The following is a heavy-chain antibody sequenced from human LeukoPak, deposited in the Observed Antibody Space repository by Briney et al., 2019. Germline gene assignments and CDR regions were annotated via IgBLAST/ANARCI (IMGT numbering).Heavy chain of an antibody. Sequence: SETLSLTCTISGDSISRSNFYWGWIRQPPGKGLEWIGSIHHSGSTYYNPSLKSRVNISVDTSKNQFSLKLSSVTAADTAVYYCARPTYYDNSGYYYWGQGTLVTVSS. J-gene: IGHJ4*02. CDR1: GDSISRSNFY. CDR3: ARPTYYDNSGYYY. V-gene: IGHV4-39*01. D-gene: IGHD3-22*01. CDR2: IHHSGST.